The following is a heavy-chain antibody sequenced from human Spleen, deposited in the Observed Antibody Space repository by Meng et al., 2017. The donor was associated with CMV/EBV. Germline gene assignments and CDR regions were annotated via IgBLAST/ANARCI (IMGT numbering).Heavy chain of an antibody. V-gene: IGHV1-18*01. D-gene: IGHD4-17*01. CDR1: GYNFDIYG. Sequence: QIPLVQSGPESRRPGASVKVSCKASGYNFDIYGITWVRQAPGEGLEWVGWVSAENGDTDYGQKFQGRVTVTADTFTNTAYMEMRSLRSDDSAMYYCARAGAAVTTHFDFWGQGTLVTVSS. CDR2: VSAENGDT. CDR3: ARAGAAVTTHFDF. J-gene: IGHJ4*02.